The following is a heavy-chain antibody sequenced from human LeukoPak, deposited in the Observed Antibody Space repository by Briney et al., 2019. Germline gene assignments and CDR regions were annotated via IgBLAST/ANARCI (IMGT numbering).Heavy chain of an antibody. D-gene: IGHD3-9*01. CDR1: GGAISSYY. CDR2: IYYTGST. CDR3: ARGLGKYFDWLDDAFDI. Sequence: PSETLSLTCTVSGGAISSYYWSWIRQPPGKGLEWIGYIYYTGSTNYNPSLKTRVTISVDTSKNQFSLKLSSVTAADTAVYYCARGLGKYFDWLDDAFDIWGQGTMVTVSS. V-gene: IGHV4-59*12. J-gene: IGHJ3*02.